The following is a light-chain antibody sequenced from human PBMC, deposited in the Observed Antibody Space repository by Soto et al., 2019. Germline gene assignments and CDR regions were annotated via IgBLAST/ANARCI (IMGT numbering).Light chain of an antibody. CDR2: KAS. Sequence: DIQMTQSPSTLSASVGDTVTLTCRASQSISNWLAWYQQKPGQAPNLLINKASTLESGVPSRFSGSGSGTEFTLTISSLQPDDFATFYCQQYDRLPYTFGQGTKLAIK. J-gene: IGKJ2*01. CDR3: QQYDRLPYT. V-gene: IGKV1-5*03. CDR1: QSISNW.